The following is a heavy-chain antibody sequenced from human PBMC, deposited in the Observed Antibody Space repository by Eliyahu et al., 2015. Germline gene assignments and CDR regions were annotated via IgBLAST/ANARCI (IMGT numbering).Heavy chain of an antibody. CDR2: IYYSGST. CDR1: GGSISXXX. D-gene: IGHD2-2*01. J-gene: IGHJ3*02. CDR3: ARASPSSVVVPAARLDPFDI. V-gene: IGHV4-59*08. Sequence: QVQLQESGPGLVKPSETLSLTCTXXGGSISXXXXSWIRQPPGKGLEWIGYIYYSGSTNYNPSLKSRVTISVDTSKNQFSLKLSSVTAADTAVYYCARASPSSVVVPAARLDPFDIWGQGTMVTVSS.